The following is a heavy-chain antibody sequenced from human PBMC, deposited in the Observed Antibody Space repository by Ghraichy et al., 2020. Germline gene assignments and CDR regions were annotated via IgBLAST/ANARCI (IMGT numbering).Heavy chain of an antibody. J-gene: IGHJ2*01. CDR1: GFTFSDYY. Sequence: GGSLRLSCAASGFTFSDYYMGWIRQAPGKGREWVSYISYSITYTNYADSVRGRFTISRDNAKKSLYLQMNSLRAEDTAVYYCARMDSGSHGYFDLWGRGTLVTVSS. D-gene: IGHD3-22*01. CDR3: ARMDSGSHGYFDL. CDR2: ISYSITYT. V-gene: IGHV3-11*03.